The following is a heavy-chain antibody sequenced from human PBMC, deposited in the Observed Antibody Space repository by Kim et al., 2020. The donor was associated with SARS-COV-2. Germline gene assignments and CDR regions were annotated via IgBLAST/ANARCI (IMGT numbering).Heavy chain of an antibody. J-gene: IGHJ6*02. CDR2: ISYDGSNK. CDR3: ARELVLITHYGSGSYYYYYGMDV. D-gene: IGHD3-10*01. CDR1: GFTFSSYA. Sequence: GGSLRLSCAASGFTFSSYAMHWVRQAPGKGLEWVAVISYDGSNKYYADSVKGRFTISRDNSKNTLYLQMNSLRAEDTAVYYCARELVLITHYGSGSYYYYYGMDVWGQGNTVTVSS. V-gene: IGHV3-30-3*01.